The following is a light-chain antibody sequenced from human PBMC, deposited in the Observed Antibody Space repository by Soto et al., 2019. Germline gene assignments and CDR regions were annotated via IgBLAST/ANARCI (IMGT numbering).Light chain of an antibody. CDR3: QPYNNWPLT. CDR2: DTS. Sequence: QSPSPRSFYTEEGATLSCRASQGIGDTLAWYQHKPGQTPRLLIYDTSTRATGVPTRFSGSRSGAEFTLTINSLQSEDFAVYYCQPYNNWPLTFGGGTKVDIK. V-gene: IGKV3-15*01. CDR1: QGIGDT. J-gene: IGKJ4*01.